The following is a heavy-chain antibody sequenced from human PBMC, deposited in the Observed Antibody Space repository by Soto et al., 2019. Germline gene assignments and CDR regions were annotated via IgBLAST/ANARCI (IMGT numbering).Heavy chain of an antibody. V-gene: IGHV3-53*02. CDR2: IYSSGST. Sequence: DVQLVETGGGLIQPGGSLRLSCAASGFTVSSEYMSWVRQAPGKGLECVAVIYSSGSTYYADSVKCRFTISRDNSKNTLYLQMNSLRGEETAVYYCARLTGYYMGFMGWFDSWGQGALVTVSS. J-gene: IGHJ5*01. CDR1: GFTVSSEY. CDR3: ARLTGYYMGFMGWFDS. D-gene: IGHD3-9*01.